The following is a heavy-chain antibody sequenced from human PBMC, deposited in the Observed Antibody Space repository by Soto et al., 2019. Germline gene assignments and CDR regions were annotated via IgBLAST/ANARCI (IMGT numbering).Heavy chain of an antibody. CDR3: VKGGPIGLSGDDY. Sequence: EVQLLESGGGLVQPGGSLRLSCAASGFTFSSYAMTWVRQAPGKGLEWVALILGGSGKTYYADSVKGRFTISRDNSKNTLYLQMNSLRAEDSALYYCVKGGPIGLSGDDYWGQGTLVTVSS. CDR2: ILGGSGKT. V-gene: IGHV3-23*01. D-gene: IGHD6-19*01. J-gene: IGHJ4*02. CDR1: GFTFSSYA.